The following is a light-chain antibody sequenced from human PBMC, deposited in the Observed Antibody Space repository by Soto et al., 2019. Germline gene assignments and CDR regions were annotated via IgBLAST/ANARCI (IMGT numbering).Light chain of an antibody. CDR3: QQYGSSPLT. CDR1: QSVSSSY. CDR2: GAS. J-gene: IGKJ1*01. V-gene: IGKV3-20*01. Sequence: EIVLTQSPGTLSLSPGERATLSCRASQSVSSSYLAWYQQKPGQAPRLLIYGASSRATGIPDRFSGSGSGTDFPLTISRLEPDDFAVYYCQQYGSSPLTFGQGTKVEIK.